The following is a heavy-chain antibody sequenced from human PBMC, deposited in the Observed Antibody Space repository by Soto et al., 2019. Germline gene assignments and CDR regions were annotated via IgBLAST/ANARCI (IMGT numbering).Heavy chain of an antibody. J-gene: IGHJ5*02. CDR1: GGSFSGYY. D-gene: IGHD3-22*01. Sequence: QVQLQQWGAGLLKPSETLSLTCAVYGGSFSGYYWSWIRQPPGKGLEWIGEINHSGSTNYNPSLKSRVTISVDTSKNQFSLKLSSVTAADTAVYYCARGGIVVVIFDPWGQGTLVTVSS. CDR2: INHSGST. V-gene: IGHV4-34*01. CDR3: ARGGIVVVIFDP.